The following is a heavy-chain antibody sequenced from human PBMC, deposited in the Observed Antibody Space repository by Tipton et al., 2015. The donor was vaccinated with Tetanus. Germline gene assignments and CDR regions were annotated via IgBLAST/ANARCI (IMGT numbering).Heavy chain of an antibody. J-gene: IGHJ4*02. CDR2: IWSDGSNK. V-gene: IGHV3-33*06. CDR3: AKHIFGMEQQLRPSFDY. CDR1: GFSFSSYG. D-gene: IGHD6-13*01. Sequence: SLRLSCAASGFSFSSYGMHWVRQAPDKGLEWVAVIWSDGSNKYYGDSVKGRFTISRDISKNTLYLQMNSLRAEDTALYYCAKHIFGMEQQLRPSFDYWGQGTLVTVSS.